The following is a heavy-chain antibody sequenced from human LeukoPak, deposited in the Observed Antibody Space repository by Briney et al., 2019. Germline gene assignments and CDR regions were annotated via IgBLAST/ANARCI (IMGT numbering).Heavy chain of an antibody. CDR1: GGSISSSSYY. V-gene: IGHV4-39*01. J-gene: IGHJ2*01. CDR3: ARHFGGGGYRPQYWYFDL. Sequence: PSETLSLTCTVSGGSISSSSYYWGWIRQPSGKGLEWIGSIYYSGSTYYNPSLKSRVTISVDTSKNQFSLKLSSVTAADTAEYYCARHFGGGGYRPQYWYFDLWGRGTLVTVSS. CDR2: IYYSGST. D-gene: IGHD3-22*01.